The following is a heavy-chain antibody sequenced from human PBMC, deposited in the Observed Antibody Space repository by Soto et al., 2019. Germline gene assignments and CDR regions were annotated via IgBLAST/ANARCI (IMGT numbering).Heavy chain of an antibody. CDR2: ITSDGGT. D-gene: IGHD2-15*01. CDR3: APHVSCSGGSCQYDAFDI. CDR1: GFTFSSNV. V-gene: IGHV3-23*01. J-gene: IGHJ3*02. Sequence: EVQVLESGGGLVQPGGSLRLSCEASGFTFSSNVMTWIRQAPGKGPEWVSTITSDGGTYYADSVKGRFAMSRDTSXXKXXLQMNNLGAEDTAAYYCAPHVSCSGGSCQYDAFDIRGQGTMVTVSS.